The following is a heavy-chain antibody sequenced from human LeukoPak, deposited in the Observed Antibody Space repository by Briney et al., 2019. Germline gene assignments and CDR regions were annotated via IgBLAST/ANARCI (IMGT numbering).Heavy chain of an antibody. J-gene: IGHJ4*02. Sequence: GGSLRLSCAASGNYWIHWVRQAPGKGLVWVSHINSDGSWTSYADSVKGRFTISKDNAKNAVYLQMNNLRAEDTAVYYCVSFYETYWGRGTLVTVSS. D-gene: IGHD2-2*01. CDR2: INSDGSWT. CDR1: GNYW. CDR3: VSFYETY. V-gene: IGHV3-74*01.